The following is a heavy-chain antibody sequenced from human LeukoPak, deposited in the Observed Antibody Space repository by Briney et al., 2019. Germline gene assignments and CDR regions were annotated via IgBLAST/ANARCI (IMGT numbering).Heavy chain of an antibody. D-gene: IGHD2-15*01. CDR2: IKQDGSEK. J-gene: IGHJ3*02. CDR3: AKEGGDIVVVVAATKENDAFDI. V-gene: IGHV3-7*01. Sequence: GGSLRLSCAASGFTFSSYWMSWDRQAPGKGLEWVANIKQDGSEKYYVDSVKGRFTISRDNAKNSLYLQMNSLRAEDTAVYYCAKEGGDIVVVVAATKENDAFDIWGQGTMVTVSS. CDR1: GFTFSSYW.